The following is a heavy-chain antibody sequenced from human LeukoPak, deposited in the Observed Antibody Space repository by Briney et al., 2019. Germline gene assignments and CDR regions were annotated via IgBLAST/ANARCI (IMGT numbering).Heavy chain of an antibody. V-gene: IGHV4-30-4*01. CDR3: ATVGTLVLRYFDWSSPQEYFDY. D-gene: IGHD3-9*01. CDR1: GGSISSGDYY. J-gene: IGHJ4*02. CDR2: IYYSGST. Sequence: PSQTLSLTCTVSGGSISSGDYYWSWIRQPPGKGLEWIGYIYYSGSTYYNPSLKSRVTISVDTSKNQFSLKLSSVTTADTAVYYCATVGTLVLRYFDWSSPQEYFDYWGQGTLVTVSS.